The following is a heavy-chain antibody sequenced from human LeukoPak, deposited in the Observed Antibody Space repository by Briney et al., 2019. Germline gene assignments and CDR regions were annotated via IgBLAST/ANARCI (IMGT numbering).Heavy chain of an antibody. CDR1: GFTFSSIA. Sequence: GGSLRLSCAASGFTFSSIAMSWVRQAPDKGLEWVSTISGSGGGTYYADSVKGRFTISRDDSKSTLYLQMNSLRADDTAVYYCAKDLGRYRNNFFDYWGQGNLVTVSS. CDR3: AKDLGRYRNNFFDY. J-gene: IGHJ4*02. V-gene: IGHV3-23*01. D-gene: IGHD1-26*01. CDR2: ISGSGGGT.